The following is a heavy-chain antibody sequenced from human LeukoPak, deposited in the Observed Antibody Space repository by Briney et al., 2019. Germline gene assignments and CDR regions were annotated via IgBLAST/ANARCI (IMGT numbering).Heavy chain of an antibody. V-gene: IGHV3-11*06. J-gene: IGHJ4*02. CDR1: GFSFRDHY. CDR3: ARDSWGSPTGICND. D-gene: IGHD3-16*01. Sequence: GGSLRLSCEAPGFSFRDHYMSWMRQAPGKGLEWVSYISGSGSFTNFADSVKGRFTISRDNAKNSLYPQMNSLRAEDTAVYYCARDSWGSPTGICNDWGQGTLVTVSS. CDR2: ISGSGSFT.